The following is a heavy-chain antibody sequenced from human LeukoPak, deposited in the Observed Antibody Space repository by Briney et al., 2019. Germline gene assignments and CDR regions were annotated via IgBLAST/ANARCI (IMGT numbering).Heavy chain of an antibody. CDR2: INRSGST. V-gene: IGHV4-34*01. J-gene: IGHJ4*02. D-gene: IGHD3-10*01. Sequence: SETLSLTCAVYGGSFSGYYWSWIRQPPGKGLEWIGEINRSGSTNYNPSLKGLVTISVDTSKNQFSLKLSSVTAADTAVYYCARGEFEYYGSGSYDYWGQGTLVTVSS. CDR3: ARGEFEYYGSGSYDY. CDR1: GGSFSGYY.